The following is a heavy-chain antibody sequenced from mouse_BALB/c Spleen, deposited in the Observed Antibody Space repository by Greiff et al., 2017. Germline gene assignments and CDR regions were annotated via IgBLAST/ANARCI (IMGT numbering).Heavy chain of an antibody. J-gene: IGHJ4*01. V-gene: IGHV1-69*02. Sequence: VQLQQPGAELVKPGAPVKLSCKASGYTFTSYWMNWVKQRPGRGLEWIGRIDPSDSETHYNQKFKDKATLTVDKSSSTAYIQLSSLTSEDSAVYYCARKGPYYAMDYWGQGTSVTVSS. CDR1: GYTFTSYW. CDR2: IDPSDSET. CDR3: ARKGPYYAMDY.